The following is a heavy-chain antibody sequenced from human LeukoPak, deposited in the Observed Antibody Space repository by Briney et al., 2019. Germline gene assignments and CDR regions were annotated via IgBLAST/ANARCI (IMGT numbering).Heavy chain of an antibody. CDR2: INPSGGST. J-gene: IGHJ4*02. CDR3: ARSDPKLARRGSFDY. Sequence: GASVKVSCKASGYTFTSYYMHWVRQAPGQGLEWMGIINPSGGSTSYAQKFQGRVTMTRDMSTSTVYMELSSLRSEDTAVYYCARSDPKLARRGSFDYWGQGTLVTVSS. V-gene: IGHV1-46*01. D-gene: IGHD6-6*01. CDR1: GYTFTSYY.